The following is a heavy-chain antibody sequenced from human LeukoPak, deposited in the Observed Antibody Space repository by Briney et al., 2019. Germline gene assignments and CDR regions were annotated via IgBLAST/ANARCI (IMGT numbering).Heavy chain of an antibody. Sequence: SETLSLTCTVSGGSISSYYWSWIRQPAGKGLEWIGRIYTSGSTNYNPSLKSRVTMSVDTSKNQFSLKLSSVTAADTAVYYCASTTPYYYYYYMDVWGKGTTVTVSS. CDR3: ASTTPYYYYYYMDV. D-gene: IGHD1-1*01. CDR2: IYTSGST. CDR1: GGSISSYY. V-gene: IGHV4-4*07. J-gene: IGHJ6*03.